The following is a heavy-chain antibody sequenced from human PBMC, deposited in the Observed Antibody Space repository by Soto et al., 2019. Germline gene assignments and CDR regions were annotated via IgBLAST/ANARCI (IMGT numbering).Heavy chain of an antibody. CDR1: GGSVSSGDNF. D-gene: IGHD4-17*01. J-gene: IGHJ4*02. CDR2: IYDNGGT. V-gene: IGHV4-30-4*01. Sequence: PSETLSLTCTVSGGSVSSGDNFWAWIRQAPGKGPECIGYIYDNGGTYYNPSLKSRISISVDGSKNQFSLKVKSVTAADTAVYYCARGDDYPWYLFDCWGQGTLVTVSS. CDR3: ARGDDYPWYLFDC.